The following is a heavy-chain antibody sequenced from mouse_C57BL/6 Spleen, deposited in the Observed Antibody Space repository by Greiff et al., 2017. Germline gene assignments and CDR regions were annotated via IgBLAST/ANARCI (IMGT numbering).Heavy chain of an antibody. J-gene: IGHJ4*01. CDR3: ARWYGQCAMDY. D-gene: IGHD2-10*02. V-gene: IGHV7-3*01. CDR1: GFTFTDYY. Sequence: EVKLMESGGGLVQPGGSLSLSCAASGFTFTDYYMSWVRQPPGKALEWLGFIRNKANGYTTEYSASVKGRFTISRDNSQSILYLQMNALRAEDSATYYCARWYGQCAMDYWGQGTSVTVSS. CDR2: IRNKANGYTT.